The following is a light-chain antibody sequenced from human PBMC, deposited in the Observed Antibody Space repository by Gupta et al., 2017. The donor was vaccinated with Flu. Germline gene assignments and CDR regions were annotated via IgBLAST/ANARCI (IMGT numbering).Light chain of an antibody. Sequence: SVLTQPASVHGSPGPSITIPCLGPTSDVGGYNYVSWYQQHPGKAPKLMIYEVSNRPSGVSNRFSGSKSGNTASLTITGLQAEDEGDYYCNAYTNTSTPFVFGTGTKFTVL. CDR1: TSDVGGYNY. J-gene: IGLJ1*01. CDR3: NAYTNTSTPFV. CDR2: EVS. V-gene: IGLV2-14*01.